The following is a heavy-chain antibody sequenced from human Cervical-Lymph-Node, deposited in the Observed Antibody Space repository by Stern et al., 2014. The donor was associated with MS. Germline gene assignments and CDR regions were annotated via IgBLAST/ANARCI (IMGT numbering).Heavy chain of an antibody. D-gene: IGHD2-21*02. CDR2: FDPERGET. J-gene: IGHJ6*02. CDR1: GYTFSEIS. CDR3: ATHRGRVTYYYGMDV. V-gene: IGHV1-24*01. Sequence: QVQLMQSGAEVKKPGASVKVSCKVSGYTFSEISMHWVRQAPGKGLEWMGGFDPERGETRYAQKFQGRVTMAEDRSTDTAYMELSSLRSEDTAVYYCATHRGRVTYYYGMDVWGQGTTVTVSS.